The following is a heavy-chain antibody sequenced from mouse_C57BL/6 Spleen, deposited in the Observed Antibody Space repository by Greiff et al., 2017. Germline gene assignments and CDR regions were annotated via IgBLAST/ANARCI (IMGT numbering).Heavy chain of an antibody. J-gene: IGHJ3*01. CDR2: IYPGSGST. CDR1: GYTFTSYW. D-gene: IGHD2-4*01. Sequence: QVQLQQPGAELVKPGASVKMSCKASGYTFTSYWITWVKQRPGRGLEWIGDIYPGSGSTNYNEKFKSKVTLTVDTSSSTAYMQLSSLTSEDSAVYYCARWVYDYDGFAYWGQGTMVTVSA. CDR3: ARWVYDYDGFAY. V-gene: IGHV1-55*01.